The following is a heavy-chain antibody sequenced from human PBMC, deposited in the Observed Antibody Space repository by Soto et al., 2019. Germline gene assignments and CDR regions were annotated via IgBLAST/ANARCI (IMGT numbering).Heavy chain of an antibody. CDR1: GFTFSDHY. CDR3: CRTRGYSQGWDFDF. J-gene: IGHJ4*02. CDR2: VRNKANSYIT. D-gene: IGHD5-12*01. V-gene: IGHV3-72*01. Sequence: EVQLVESGGGLVQPGGSLRLSCAASGFTFSDHYMDWVRQAPGKGLEWVGRVRNKANSYITQYAASVKGRFTISRDDSKNSLYLQMNSLKTEDTALYYCCRTRGYSQGWDFDFWGQGTLVTVSS.